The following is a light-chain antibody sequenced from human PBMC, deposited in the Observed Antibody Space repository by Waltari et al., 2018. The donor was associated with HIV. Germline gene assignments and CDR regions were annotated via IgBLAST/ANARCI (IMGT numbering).Light chain of an antibody. CDR3: ASWDDNLGHWI. J-gene: IGLJ2*01. CDR1: KSNIGNNF. CDR2: RND. V-gene: IGLV1-47*01. Sequence: QPKMTQAPSASKTPGQRITMSCSGTKSNIGNNFIYWYQQIAGAAPRLVMARNDQRPAGAPDRFAGTKSGTSAFLAITGLRLDDEATYFCASWDDNLGHWIFGGGTKLTVL.